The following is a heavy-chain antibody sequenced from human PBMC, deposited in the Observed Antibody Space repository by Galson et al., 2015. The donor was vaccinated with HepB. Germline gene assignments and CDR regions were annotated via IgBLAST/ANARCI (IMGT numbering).Heavy chain of an antibody. CDR2: INPSGGST. CDR1: GYTFTSYF. Sequence: SVKVSCKASGYTFTSYFMHWVRQAPGQGLEWMGIINPSGGSTIYAQKFQGRVTMTRDTSTSTVYMELSSLRFEDTAVYYCATNSSSSRGPDFRGQGTLVTVSS. CDR3: ATNSSSSRGPDF. D-gene: IGHD6-6*01. J-gene: IGHJ4*02. V-gene: IGHV1-46*01.